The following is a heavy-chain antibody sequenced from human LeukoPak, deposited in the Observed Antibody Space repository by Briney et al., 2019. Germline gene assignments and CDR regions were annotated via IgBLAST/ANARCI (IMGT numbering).Heavy chain of an antibody. J-gene: IGHJ4*02. CDR2: IIPMFGTA. Sequence: SVKVSCKASGGTFSSYAWVRQAPGQGLEWMGGIIPMFGTAKYAQKFQGRVTTTADESTSTAYMELSSLRSEDTAVYYCARHRPAKHYYDSSAYSPFDYWGQGTLVTVSS. V-gene: IGHV1-69*13. CDR1: GGTFSSYA. CDR3: ARHRPAKHYYDSSAYSPFDY. D-gene: IGHD3-22*01.